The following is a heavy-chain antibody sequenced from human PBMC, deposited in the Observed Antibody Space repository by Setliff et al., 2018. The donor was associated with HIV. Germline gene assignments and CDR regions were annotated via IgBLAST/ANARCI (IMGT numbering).Heavy chain of an antibody. CDR1: GYTFTSYG. V-gene: IGHV1-18*01. D-gene: IGHD3-22*01. J-gene: IGHJ3*02. Sequence: ASVKVSCKASGYTFTSYGISWVRQAPGQGLEWMGWISAYNGNTNYAQKFQGWVTMTRDTSISTAYMELCRLRSDDTAVYYCARGGLVDSSGYYYRSGGAFDIWGQGTMVTVSS. CDR3: ARGGLVDSSGYYYRSGGAFDI. CDR2: ISAYNGNT.